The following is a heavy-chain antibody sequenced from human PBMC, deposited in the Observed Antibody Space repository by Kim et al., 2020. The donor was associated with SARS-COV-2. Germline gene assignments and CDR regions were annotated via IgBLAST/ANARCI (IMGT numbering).Heavy chain of an antibody. D-gene: IGHD2-2*01. CDR3: ARGTYCSSTSCYFYYYYYYGMDV. CDR2: TYYRSKWYN. V-gene: IGHV6-1*01. Sequence: SQTLSLTCAISGDSVSSNSAAWNWIRQSPSRGLEWLGRTYYRSKWYNDYAVSVKSRITINPDTSKNQFSLQLNSVTPEDTAVYYCARGTYCSSTSCYFYYYYYYGMDVWGQGTTVTVSS. J-gene: IGHJ6*02. CDR1: GDSVSSNSAA.